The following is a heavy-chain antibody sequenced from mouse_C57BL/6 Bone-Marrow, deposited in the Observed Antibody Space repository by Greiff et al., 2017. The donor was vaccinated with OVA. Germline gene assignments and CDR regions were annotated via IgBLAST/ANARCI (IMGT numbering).Heavy chain of an antibody. D-gene: IGHD1-1*01. Sequence: VQLKESGPELVKPGASVKISCKASGYSFTGYYMNWVKQSPEKSLEWIGEINPSTGGTTYNQKFKAKATLTVDKSSSTAYMQLKSLTSEDSAVYYCARTGSTTVVPGFAYWGQGTLVTVSA. J-gene: IGHJ3*01. CDR1: GYSFTGYY. CDR2: INPSTGGT. CDR3: ARTGSTTVVPGFAY. V-gene: IGHV1-42*01.